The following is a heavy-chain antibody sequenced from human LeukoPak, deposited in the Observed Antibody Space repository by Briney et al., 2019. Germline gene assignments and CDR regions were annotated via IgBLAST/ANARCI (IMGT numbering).Heavy chain of an antibody. CDR2: ISGSGGST. Sequence: GGSLRLSCAASGFTFSSYAMSWVRQAPGKGLEWVSAISGSGGSTYYADSVKGRFTISRDNSKNTLYLQMNSLRAEDTAVYYCAKNPSTYYYDSSGELDIWGQGTMVTVSS. CDR3: AKNPSTYYYDSSGELDI. V-gene: IGHV3-23*01. CDR1: GFTFSSYA. J-gene: IGHJ3*02. D-gene: IGHD3-22*01.